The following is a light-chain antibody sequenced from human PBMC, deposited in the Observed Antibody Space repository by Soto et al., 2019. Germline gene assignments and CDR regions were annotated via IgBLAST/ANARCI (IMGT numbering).Light chain of an antibody. CDR2: GAS. V-gene: IGKV3-15*01. J-gene: IGKJ2*01. Sequence: EIVMTQSPATLSVSPGERASLSCRASQSVGSNLAWYQQTAGQAPRLLIYGASTRATGIPARFSGSGSGTEFTLNISSLQSEDFAVYSCQQYTKWPYTFGQGTKLEIK. CDR1: QSVGSN. CDR3: QQYTKWPYT.